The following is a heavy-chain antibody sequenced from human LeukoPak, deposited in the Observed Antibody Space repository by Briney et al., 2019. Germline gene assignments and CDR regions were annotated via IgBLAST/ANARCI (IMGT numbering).Heavy chain of an antibody. J-gene: IGHJ3*01. CDR2: MSSSGGTI. D-gene: IGHD4-23*01. Sequence: HPGGSLRLSCAASGFTLSSSEMNWVRQAPGKGLEWVSYMSSSGGTIYYIDSVKGRFTISRDNAKNSLYLQMNSLRVEDTALYYCAREGYRGNSDAFDLWGQGTMVTVSS. CDR1: GFTLSSSE. CDR3: AREGYRGNSDAFDL. V-gene: IGHV3-48*03.